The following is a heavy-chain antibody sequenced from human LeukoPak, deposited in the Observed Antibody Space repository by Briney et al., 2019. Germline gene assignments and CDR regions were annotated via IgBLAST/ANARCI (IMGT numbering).Heavy chain of an antibody. J-gene: IGHJ4*02. Sequence: TLSLTCAVYGGSFSGYYWSWIRQPPGKALEWLARIDWDDDKYYSTSLKTRLTISKDTSKNQVVLTMTNMDPVDTATYYCARITRYSGYDLGFDYWGQGTLVTVSS. CDR2: IDWDDDK. CDR3: ARITRYSGYDLGFDY. CDR1: GGSFSGYY. D-gene: IGHD5-12*01. V-gene: IGHV2-70*11.